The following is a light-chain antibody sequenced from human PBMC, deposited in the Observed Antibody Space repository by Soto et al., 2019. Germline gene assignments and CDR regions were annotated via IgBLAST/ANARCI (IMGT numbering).Light chain of an antibody. V-gene: IGKV3-20*01. J-gene: IGKJ1*01. CDR2: GAS. CDR1: QSVSSN. Sequence: EIVLTQSPVTLSLSPGERATLSCRASQSVSSNLAWYQQKPGQAPRLLIYGASTRATGTPERLSGSGSGTDFTLTINRLEPDDFALYYCQQYGSSPPTFGQGTKVAI. CDR3: QQYGSSPPT.